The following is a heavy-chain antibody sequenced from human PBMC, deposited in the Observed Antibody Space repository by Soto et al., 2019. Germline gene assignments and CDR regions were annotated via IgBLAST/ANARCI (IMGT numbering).Heavy chain of an antibody. Sequence: GESLKISCQGSGYSFTSHWITWVRQTPGKGLEWMGRIDPSDSYTNYSPSFQGRVTISADRSISTAFLQWSSLEASDTAIYYCARRLSGPKEEYNAYYFYGLDVWGQGTTVTVSS. V-gene: IGHV5-10-1*01. J-gene: IGHJ6*02. D-gene: IGHD1-1*01. CDR2: IDPSDSYT. CDR3: ARRLSGPKEEYNAYYFYGLDV. CDR1: GYSFTSHW.